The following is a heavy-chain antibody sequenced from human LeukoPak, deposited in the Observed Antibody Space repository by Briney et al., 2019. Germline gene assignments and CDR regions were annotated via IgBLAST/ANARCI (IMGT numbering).Heavy chain of an antibody. J-gene: IGHJ6*02. CDR1: GFSFDECA. Sequence: GGSLRLSCAASGFSFDECAMHWVRQAPGKGLEWVSGISWNSGSIGYADSVKGRFTISRDNAKNSLYLQMNSLRAEDTALYYCAKDIKGKTDYYYYGVDVWGQGTLVTVSS. D-gene: IGHD1-1*01. CDR3: AKDIKGKTDYYYYGVDV. CDR2: ISWNSGSI. V-gene: IGHV3-9*01.